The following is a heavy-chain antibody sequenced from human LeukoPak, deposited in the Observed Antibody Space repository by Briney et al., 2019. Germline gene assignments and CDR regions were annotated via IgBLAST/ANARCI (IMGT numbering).Heavy chain of an antibody. D-gene: IGHD3-9*01. CDR2: IYTSGST. CDR1: GGSISSGSYY. CDR3: ARRVVNEYDILTGYWDPPFDY. Sequence: KSSETLSLTCTVSGGSISSGSYYWSWIRQPAGKGLEWIGRIYTSGSTNYNPSLKSRVTISVDTSKNQFSLKLSSVTAADTAVYYCARRVVNEYDILTGYWDPPFDYWGQGTLVTVSS. J-gene: IGHJ4*02. V-gene: IGHV4-61*02.